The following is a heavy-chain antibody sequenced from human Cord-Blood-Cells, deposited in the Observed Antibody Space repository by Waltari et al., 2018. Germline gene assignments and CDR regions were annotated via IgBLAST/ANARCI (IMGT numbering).Heavy chain of an antibody. CDR1: GFTFSDSY. CDR2: ISSSGSTI. V-gene: IGHV3-11*01. J-gene: IGHJ6*02. D-gene: IGHD1-7*01. CDR3: ARGGELELYYYYYGMDV. Sequence: GESGGGLVKPGGSLRLSCAASGFTFSDSYMSWIRQAPAKGLEWVSYISSSGSTIYYADSVKGRFTISRDNAKNSLYLQMNSLRAEDTAVYYCARGGELELYYYYYGMDVWGQGTTVTVSS.